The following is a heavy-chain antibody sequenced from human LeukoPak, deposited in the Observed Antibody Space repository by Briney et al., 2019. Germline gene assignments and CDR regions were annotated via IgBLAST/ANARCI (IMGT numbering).Heavy chain of an antibody. CDR1: GGSISSTNW. D-gene: IGHD3-10*01. Sequence: SETLSLTCAVSGGSISSTNWWSWVRQPPGKGLEWIGEIYHSGSTNYNPSLKSRVTISADKSKNQFSLKLTYVTAADTAVYYCARDRMGVRTFDYWAQGPLVTVSS. J-gene: IGHJ4*02. CDR2: IYHSGST. CDR3: ARDRMGVRTFDY. V-gene: IGHV4-4*02.